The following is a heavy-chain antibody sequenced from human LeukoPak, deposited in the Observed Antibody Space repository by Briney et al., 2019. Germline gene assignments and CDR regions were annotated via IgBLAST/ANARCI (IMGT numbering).Heavy chain of an antibody. CDR1: GFTFSDSN. Sequence: GGSLRLXCAASGFTFSDSNMSWIRQAPGKGLESVSYISYRGTTIYYADSVKGRFTISRDNAKSSLYLQMNSLRVEDMGVYYCARDWSMLRFLLDVWGKGTTVTVSS. CDR3: ARDWSMLRFLLDV. J-gene: IGHJ6*04. CDR2: ISYRGTTI. V-gene: IGHV3-11*04. D-gene: IGHD3-3*01.